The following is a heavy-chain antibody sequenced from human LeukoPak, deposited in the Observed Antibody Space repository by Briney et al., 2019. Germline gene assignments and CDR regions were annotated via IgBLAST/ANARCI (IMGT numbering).Heavy chain of an antibody. Sequence: SETLSLTCTVSGGSISSSRYYWSRIRQPPGKGLEWIGEINHSGSTNYNPSLKSRVTISVDTSKNQFSLKLSSVTAADTAVYYCARGVVVVVAATLPIGAFDPWGQGTLVTVSS. CDR2: INHSGST. CDR1: GGSISSSRYY. D-gene: IGHD2-15*01. J-gene: IGHJ5*02. CDR3: ARGVVVVVAATLPIGAFDP. V-gene: IGHV4-39*07.